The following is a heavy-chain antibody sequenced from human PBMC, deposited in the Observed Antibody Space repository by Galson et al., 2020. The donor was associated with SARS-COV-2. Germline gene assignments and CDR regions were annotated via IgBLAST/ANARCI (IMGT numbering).Heavy chain of an antibody. V-gene: IGHV4-39*01. CDR2: VSYSGNT. D-gene: IGHD1-1*01. CDR1: GGSISSSSVY. CDR3: ARWRPGGNQLVGMDV. Sequence: SETLSLTCTVSGGSISSSSVYWGWFRQPPGRGLEWIGTVSYSGNTYYNPSLKSRVTISVDTSKNQFSLKVSLVTATDTAKYYCARWRPGGNQLVGMDVWGQGTTGTVSS. J-gene: IGHJ6*01.